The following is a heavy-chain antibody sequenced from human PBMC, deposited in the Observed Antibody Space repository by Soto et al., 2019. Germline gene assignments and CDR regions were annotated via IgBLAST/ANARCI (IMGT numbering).Heavy chain of an antibody. J-gene: IGHJ4*02. CDR2: TYYRSKWYN. Sequence: SQTLSLTCAISGDSVSSNSAAWNWIRQSPSRGLEWLGRTYYRSKWYNDYAVSVKSRITINPDTSKNQFSLQLNSVIPEDTAVYYCARTTQGGTGPLGAYFDYWGQGTLVTVSS. CDR3: ARTTQGGTGPLGAYFDY. V-gene: IGHV6-1*01. CDR1: GDSVSSNSAA. D-gene: IGHD1-1*01.